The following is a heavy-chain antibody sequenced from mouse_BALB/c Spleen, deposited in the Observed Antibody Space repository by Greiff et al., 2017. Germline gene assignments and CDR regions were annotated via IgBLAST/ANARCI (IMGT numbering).Heavy chain of an antibody. Sequence: VKLVESGPGLVAPSQSLSITCTVSGFSLTSYGVHWVRQPPGKGLEWLGVIWAGGSTNYNSALMSRLSISKDNSKSQVFLKMNSLQTDDTAMYYCARVSTMITKAWFAYWGQGTLVTVSA. CDR3: ARVSTMITKAWFAY. CDR1: GFSLTSYG. J-gene: IGHJ3*01. V-gene: IGHV2-9*02. CDR2: IWAGGST. D-gene: IGHD2-4*01.